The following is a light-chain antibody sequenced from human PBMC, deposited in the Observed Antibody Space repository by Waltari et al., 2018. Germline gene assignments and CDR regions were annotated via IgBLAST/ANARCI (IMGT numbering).Light chain of an antibody. J-gene: IGLJ1*01. V-gene: IGLV2-8*01. Sequence: QSALTQPPSASGSPGQSVTIPCTGTSSDIGAYNFVSWYQQYPGKAPKFLIYDFNKRPSGVPDRFSGSRSGNTASLTVSGLQPEDEADYYCSSYAGGGYVFGTGTTVTVL. CDR1: SSDIGAYNF. CDR2: DFN. CDR3: SSYAGGGYV.